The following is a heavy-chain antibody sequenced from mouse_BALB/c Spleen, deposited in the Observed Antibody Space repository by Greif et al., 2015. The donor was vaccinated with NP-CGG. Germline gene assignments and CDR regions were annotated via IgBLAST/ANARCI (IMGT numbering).Heavy chain of an antibody. Sequence: VQLQQSGAELVRPGASVTLSCKASGYTFTDYEMHWVKQIPVHGLEWIGAIDPETGGTAYNQKFKGKATLTADNSSSTAYMELRSRTSEDSAVYYCTRERGSAWFAYWGQGTLVTVSA. CDR3: TRERGSAWFAY. CDR2: IDPETGGT. J-gene: IGHJ3*01. V-gene: IGHV1-15*01. CDR1: GYTFTDYE.